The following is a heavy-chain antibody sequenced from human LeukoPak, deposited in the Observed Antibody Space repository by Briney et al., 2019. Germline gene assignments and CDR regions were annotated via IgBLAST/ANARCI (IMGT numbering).Heavy chain of an antibody. J-gene: IGHJ4*02. CDR2: IYYSGSS. CDR1: GGSISSSSYY. D-gene: IGHD2-2*01. Sequence: SETLSLTCSVFGGSISSSSYYWGWIRQPPGKGLEWIGSIYYSGSSYYNPSLKSRVTISVDTSKNQFSLKLTSVTAADTAVYYCARRDCTSTTCYAGSYYFDYWGQGTLFTVSS. CDR3: ARRDCTSTTCYAGSYYFDY. V-gene: IGHV4-39*01.